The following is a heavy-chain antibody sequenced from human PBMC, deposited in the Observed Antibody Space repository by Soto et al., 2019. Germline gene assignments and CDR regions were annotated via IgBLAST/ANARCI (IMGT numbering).Heavy chain of an antibody. CDR1: GGGNLRDYR. Sequence: QVQLVQSGAEVKEPGSSVKVSCKASGGGNLRDYRTTWVRRAPGQGLEWMGGIIPKLGSANYAQKFQGRITVTPYESTKTVYMEIRRLRSDVTAVYYCARGSDGYNFGAVYWGQGTPVTVSS. CDR3: ARGSDGYNFGAVY. D-gene: IGHD5-12*01. V-gene: IGHV1-69*01. CDR2: IIPKLGSA. J-gene: IGHJ4*02.